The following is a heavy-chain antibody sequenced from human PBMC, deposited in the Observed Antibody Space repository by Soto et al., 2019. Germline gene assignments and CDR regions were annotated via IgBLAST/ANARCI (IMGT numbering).Heavy chain of an antibody. CDR3: AKDGCCSGGSFYSSVRLDY. V-gene: IGHV3-30*18. CDR2: ISYDGSNK. D-gene: IGHD2-15*01. J-gene: IGHJ4*02. CDR1: GFTFSSYG. Sequence: QVQLVESGGGVVQPGRSLRLSCAASGFTFSSYGMHWVRQAPGKGLEWVAVISYDGSNKYYADSVKGRFTISRDNSKNTLYLQMNSLRAEDTAVYYCAKDGCCSGGSFYSSVRLDYWGQGTLVTVSS.